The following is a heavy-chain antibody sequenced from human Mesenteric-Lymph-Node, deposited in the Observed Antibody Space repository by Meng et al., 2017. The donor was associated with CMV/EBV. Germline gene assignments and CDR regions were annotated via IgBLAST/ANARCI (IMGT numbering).Heavy chain of an antibody. V-gene: IGHV4-39*07. Sequence: SETLSLTCTVSGGSISSSSYYWGWIRQPPGKGLEWIGSIYYSGSTYYNPSLKSRVTISVDTSKNQFSLKLSSVTAADTAVYYCARDQAYYDFWSGQIWGALGFDPWGQGTLVTVSS. CDR1: GGSISSSSYY. J-gene: IGHJ5*02. CDR3: ARDQAYYDFWSGQIWGALGFDP. D-gene: IGHD3-3*01. CDR2: IYYSGST.